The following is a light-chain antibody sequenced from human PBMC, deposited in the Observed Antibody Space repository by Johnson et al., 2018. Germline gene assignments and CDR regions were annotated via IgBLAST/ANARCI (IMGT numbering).Light chain of an antibody. CDR1: SSNIGNNY. J-gene: IGLJ1*01. Sequence: QSVLTQPPSVSAAPGQKVTISCSGSSSNIGNNYVSWYQQLPGTAPKLLIYENNKRPSGIPDRFSGSKSGTSATLGITGLQTGDAADYYCGTWDSSLSAGNVFGTGTKLTFL. CDR2: ENN. V-gene: IGLV1-51*02. CDR3: GTWDSSLSAGNV.